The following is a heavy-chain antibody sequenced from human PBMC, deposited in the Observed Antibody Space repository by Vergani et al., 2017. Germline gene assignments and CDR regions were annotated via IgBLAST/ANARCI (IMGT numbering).Heavy chain of an antibody. CDR1: GDSLNSGNYY. J-gene: IGHJ6*03. CDR3: ARDVVLLGYSYYYYMDV. Sequence: QVQLQESGPGLVKPSQTLSLTCTVSGDSLNSGNYYWSWIRQPAGKGLEWIGRIYTSGSTNYNPSLKSRLTISVDTSKNQFSLRLSSVTAADTAVYYCARDVVLLGYSYYYYMDVWGKGTTVTVSS. D-gene: IGHD2-21*01. V-gene: IGHV4-61*02. CDR2: IYTSGST.